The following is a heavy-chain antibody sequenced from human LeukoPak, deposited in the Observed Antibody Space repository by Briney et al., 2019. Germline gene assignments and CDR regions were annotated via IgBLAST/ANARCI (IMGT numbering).Heavy chain of an antibody. Sequence: GGSLRLSCAASGLTFSSYAMSWVRQAPGKGLEWVSAISGSGGSTYYADSVKGRFTISRDNSKNTLYLQMNSLRAEDTAVYYCARGAGIVGATDAFDIWGQGTMVTVSS. CDR2: ISGSGGST. CDR3: ARGAGIVGATDAFDI. J-gene: IGHJ3*02. D-gene: IGHD1-26*01. V-gene: IGHV3-23*01. CDR1: GLTFSSYA.